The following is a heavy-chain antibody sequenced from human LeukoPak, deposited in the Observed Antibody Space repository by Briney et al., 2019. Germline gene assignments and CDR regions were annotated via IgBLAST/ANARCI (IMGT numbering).Heavy chain of an antibody. J-gene: IGHJ6*02. V-gene: IGHV1-3*01. Sequence: GASVTVSCKASGYTFTSYAMHWVRQAPGQRLEWMGWINAGNGNTKYSQKFQGRVTITRDTSASTAYMELSSLRSEGTAVYYCARDLDSSREDVWGQGTTITVSS. CDR3: ARDLDSSREDV. CDR2: INAGNGNT. D-gene: IGHD3-22*01. CDR1: GYTFTSYA.